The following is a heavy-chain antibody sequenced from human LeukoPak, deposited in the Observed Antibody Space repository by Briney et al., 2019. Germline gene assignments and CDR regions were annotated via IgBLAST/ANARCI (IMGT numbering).Heavy chain of an antibody. CDR3: ARALGSGSQDDY. V-gene: IGHV1-18*01. Sequence: ASVKVSCKASGYTFTNYGLSWVRQAPGQGLEWMGWISAYNGNTNYAQKLQGRVTMTTDTSTSTAYMELRSLRSDDTAVYYCARALGSGSQDDYWGQGTLVTVSS. CDR2: ISAYNGNT. D-gene: IGHD3-10*01. J-gene: IGHJ4*02. CDR1: GYTFTNYG.